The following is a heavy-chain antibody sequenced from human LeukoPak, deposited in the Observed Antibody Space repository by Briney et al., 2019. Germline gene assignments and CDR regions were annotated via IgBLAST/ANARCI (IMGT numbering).Heavy chain of an antibody. Sequence: PGGSLRLSCAASGFTFSDYYMSWIRQAPGKGLEWVSYIGSSGSTIYYADSVKGRFTISRDNAKNSLYLQMNSLRAEDTAVYYCARGGVSWLASPVGPVDYWGQGTRVTVSS. D-gene: IGHD6-13*01. CDR2: IGSSGSTI. CDR1: GFTFSDYY. V-gene: IGHV3-11*01. CDR3: ARGGVSWLASPVGPVDY. J-gene: IGHJ4*02.